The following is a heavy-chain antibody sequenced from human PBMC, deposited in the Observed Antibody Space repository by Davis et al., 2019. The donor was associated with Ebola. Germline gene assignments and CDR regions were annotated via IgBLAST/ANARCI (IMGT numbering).Heavy chain of an antibody. CDR2: ISGSGGST. CDR1: GFTFDDYA. CDR3: AKDLEKGHIVVVTASDI. D-gene: IGHD2-21*02. J-gene: IGHJ3*02. V-gene: IGHV3-23*01. Sequence: GESLKISCAASGFTFDDYAMHWVRQAPGKGLEWVSGISGSGGSTYYADSVKGRFTISRDNSKNTLYLQMNSLRAEDTAVYYCAKDLEKGHIVVVTASDIWGQGTMVTVSS.